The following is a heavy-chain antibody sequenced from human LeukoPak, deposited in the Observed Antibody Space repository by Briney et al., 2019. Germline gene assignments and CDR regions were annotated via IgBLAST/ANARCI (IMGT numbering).Heavy chain of an antibody. CDR2: IRYDGTNQ. Sequence: GRSLRLSCAASGFTFSSYGMHWVRQAPGKGLQWVAFIRYDGTNQYYADSVKGRFTISRDNSKNTLYLQMNSLRDEDTAVYYCAKEGSSYYFDYWGQGTLVSVSS. CDR3: AKEGSSYYFDY. D-gene: IGHD2-2*01. CDR1: GFTFSSYG. V-gene: IGHV3-30*02. J-gene: IGHJ4*02.